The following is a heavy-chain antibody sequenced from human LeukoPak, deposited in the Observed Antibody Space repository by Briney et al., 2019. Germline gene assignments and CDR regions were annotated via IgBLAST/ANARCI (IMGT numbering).Heavy chain of an antibody. D-gene: IGHD2-2*02. Sequence: PSETLSLTCTVSGGSISSYYWNWIRQPPYKGLEWIGYIYYSGSTNYNPSLKSRVTISVDTSKNQFFLKLSSVTAADTAVYYCARDPSSYNYYYCGMDVWGQGTTVTVSS. J-gene: IGHJ6*02. V-gene: IGHV4-59*01. CDR1: GGSISSYY. CDR3: ARDPSSYNYYYCGMDV. CDR2: IYYSGST.